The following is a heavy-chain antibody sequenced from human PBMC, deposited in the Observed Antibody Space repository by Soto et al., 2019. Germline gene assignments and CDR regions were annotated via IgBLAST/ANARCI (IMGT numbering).Heavy chain of an antibody. CDR3: ARGYCSSTSCYEEGLYDYGMDV. D-gene: IGHD2-2*01. Sequence: EVQLVESGGGLVQPGGSLRLSCAASGFTFSSYDMHWVRQATGKGLEWVSAIGTAGDTYYPGSVKGRVTISRENAKNSLYLQMNRLRAGDTAVYYCARGYCSSTSCYEEGLYDYGMDVWGQGTTVTVSS. V-gene: IGHV3-13*04. CDR2: IGTAGDT. J-gene: IGHJ6*02. CDR1: GFTFSSYD.